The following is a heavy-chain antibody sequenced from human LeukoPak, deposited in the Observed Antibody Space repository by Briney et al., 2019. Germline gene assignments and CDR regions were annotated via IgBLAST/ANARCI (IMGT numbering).Heavy chain of an antibody. CDR3: ARHRLAAAGIDY. Sequence: PSETLSLTCTVSGGSISSYYWSWIRQPPGKGLEWIGYIYYSGSTNYNPSLKSRVTISVDTSKNQFSLKLSSVTAADTAVYYCARHRLAAAGIDYWGQGTLVTVSS. V-gene: IGHV4-59*08. CDR1: GGSISSYY. J-gene: IGHJ4*02. D-gene: IGHD6-13*01. CDR2: IYYSGST.